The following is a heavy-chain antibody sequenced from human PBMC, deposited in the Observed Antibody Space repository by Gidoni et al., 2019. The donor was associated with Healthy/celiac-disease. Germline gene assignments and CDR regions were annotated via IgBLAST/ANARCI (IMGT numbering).Heavy chain of an antibody. CDR1: GFTFSSYW. D-gene: IGHD3-22*01. CDR2: IKQDGSEK. CDR3: ARVSITMIVVVAWDY. V-gene: IGHV3-7*01. Sequence: EVQLVESGGGLVQPGGSLRLSCAAAGFTFSSYWMSWVRQAPGKGLEWVANIKQDGSEKYYVDSVKGRFTISRDNAKNSQYLQMNSLRAEDTAVYYCARVSITMIVVVAWDYWGQGTLVTVSS. J-gene: IGHJ4*02.